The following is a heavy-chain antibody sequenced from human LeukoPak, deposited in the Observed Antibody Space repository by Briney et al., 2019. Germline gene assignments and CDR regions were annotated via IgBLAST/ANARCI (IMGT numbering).Heavy chain of an antibody. J-gene: IGHJ3*02. D-gene: IGHD3-16*02. CDR3: ARGSFGGVIPQDDAFDI. Sequence: SQTLSLTRTVSGGSVSRGSDYWSWIQQPPGKGLEWIGYIYYSESTNYNPSLKSRLTISVDTSKNQFSLKLSSVTAADTAVYYCARGSFGGVIPQDDAFDIWGQGTMVTVSS. CDR1: GGSVSRGSDY. CDR2: IYYSEST. V-gene: IGHV4-61*01.